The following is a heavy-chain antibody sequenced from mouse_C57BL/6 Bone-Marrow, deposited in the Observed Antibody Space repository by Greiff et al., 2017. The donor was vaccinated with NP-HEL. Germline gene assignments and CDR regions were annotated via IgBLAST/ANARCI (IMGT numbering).Heavy chain of an antibody. CDR2: IDPEDGET. Sequence: VQLQQSGAELVKPGASVKLSCTASGFNITDYYMHWVKQRPAQGLEWIGRIDPEDGETKYAPKFQGKATITADTSSNTAYLQLSSLTSEDTAVYYCARGTVTTVVAASDGRGHGTTLTVAS. CDR1: GFNITDYY. D-gene: IGHD1-1*01. J-gene: IGHJ2*01. CDR3: ARGTVTTVVAASDG. V-gene: IGHV14-2*01.